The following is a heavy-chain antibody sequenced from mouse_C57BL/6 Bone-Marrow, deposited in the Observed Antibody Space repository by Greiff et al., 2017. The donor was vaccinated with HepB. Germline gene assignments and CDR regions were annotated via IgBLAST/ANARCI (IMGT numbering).Heavy chain of an antibody. Sequence: VQVVESGPELVKPGASVKISCKASGYTFTDYYINWVKQRPGQGLEWIGWIFPGSGSTYYNEKFKGKATLTVDKSSSTAYMLRSSLTSEDSAVYFCVSTVVEGDWGQGTTLTVSS. CDR2: IFPGSGST. V-gene: IGHV1-75*01. CDR3: VSTVVEGD. J-gene: IGHJ2*01. CDR1: GYTFTDYY. D-gene: IGHD1-1*01.